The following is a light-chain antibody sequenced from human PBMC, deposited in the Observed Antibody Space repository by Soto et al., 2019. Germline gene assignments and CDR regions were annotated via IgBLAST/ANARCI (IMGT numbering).Light chain of an antibody. CDR2: GAS. Sequence: DIQMTQSPSSLSASVGDRVTITCQASQDISNYLNWFQQKPGKAPKLLIYGASNLKTGVPSRFSGGGSGTDFTVTISSLQPEDIATYYCQQYDNPNLTVTFGGGTKVEIK. J-gene: IGKJ4*01. CDR1: QDISNY. V-gene: IGKV1-33*01. CDR3: QQYDNPNLTVT.